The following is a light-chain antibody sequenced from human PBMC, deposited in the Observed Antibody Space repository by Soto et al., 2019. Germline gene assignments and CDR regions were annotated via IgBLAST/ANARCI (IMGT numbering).Light chain of an antibody. CDR2: KAS. J-gene: IGKJ1*01. Sequence: DIPMTQSPSTLSASVGDRVTITCRASQSTSTWLAWYQHKPGKAPNLLIYKASSLESGVPSRFSGSGSGTEFTLTTSSLQPDDVATYYHQQYGRYRTFGQGTKVEIK. CDR3: QQYGRYRT. V-gene: IGKV1-5*03. CDR1: QSTSTW.